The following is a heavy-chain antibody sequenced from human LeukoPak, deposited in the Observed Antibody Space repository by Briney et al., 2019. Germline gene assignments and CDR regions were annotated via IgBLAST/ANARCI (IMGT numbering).Heavy chain of an antibody. D-gene: IGHD2-2*01. V-gene: IGHV3-7*01. CDR3: TRVIVAVLGYFDYFDF. CDR1: GFRFSNHY. CDR2: INEDGSNK. J-gene: IGHJ4*02. Sequence: GRSLRLSCTASGFRFSNHYMRWIRQAPGKGLEWVSNINEDGSNKWHLGSVKGRFTVSRDNARNSLYLQMISLRVEDTAVYYCTRVIVAVLGYFDYFDFWGQGVLVTVSS.